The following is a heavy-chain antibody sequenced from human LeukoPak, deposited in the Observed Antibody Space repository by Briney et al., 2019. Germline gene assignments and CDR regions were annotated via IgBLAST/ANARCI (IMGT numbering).Heavy chain of an antibody. D-gene: IGHD4-23*01. CDR3: ARNSRVASTSGLNY. CDR2: INPSGGST. CDR1: GDTFNNYA. J-gene: IGHJ4*02. Sequence: ASVKVSCKASGDTFNNYATSWVRQAPRQGLEWMGIINPSGGSTSSAQKFQGRVTMTSDTSTSTVYMELSSLRSEDTAVYYCARNSRVASTSGLNYWGQGTLVTVSS. V-gene: IGHV1-46*02.